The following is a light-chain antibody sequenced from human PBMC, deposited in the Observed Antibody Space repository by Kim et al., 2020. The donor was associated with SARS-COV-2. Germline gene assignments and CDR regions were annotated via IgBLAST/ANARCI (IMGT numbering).Light chain of an antibody. Sequence: SPGQSITISCTGTRSDFGDYNLVSWYQQYPGKVPKLMIYEVSKRPSGVSNRFSGSKSGKTASLTISGLQAEDEADYYCCSYAGSTVFGGGTQLTVL. CDR3: CSYAGSTV. J-gene: IGLJ3*02. V-gene: IGLV2-23*02. CDR2: EVS. CDR1: RSDFGDYNL.